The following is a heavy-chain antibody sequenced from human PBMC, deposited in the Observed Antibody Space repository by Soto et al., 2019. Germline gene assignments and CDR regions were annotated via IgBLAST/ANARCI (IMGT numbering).Heavy chain of an antibody. CDR1: GYTFTSYD. Sequence: QVQLVQSGAAVKKPGASVKVSCKASGYTFTSYDINWVRQATGQGLEWMGWMNPNSGNTGYAQKFQGRVTMTRNTSISTAYMELSSLRSEDTAVHYCARGPPAAAAEGTYYYYGMDVWGQGTTVTVSS. CDR2: MNPNSGNT. J-gene: IGHJ6*02. D-gene: IGHD6-13*01. CDR3: ARGPPAAAAEGTYYYYGMDV. V-gene: IGHV1-8*01.